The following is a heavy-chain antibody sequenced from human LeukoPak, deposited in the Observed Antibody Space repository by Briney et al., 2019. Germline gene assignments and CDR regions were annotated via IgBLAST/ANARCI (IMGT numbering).Heavy chain of an antibody. Sequence: HPGGSLRLSCAASGFTFSSYAMSWVRQAPGKGLEWVSAISGSGGSTYYADSVKGRFTISRDNSKNTLYLQMNSLRAEDTAVYYCAKDPYGSGSYFKNINWFDPWGQGTLVTVSS. V-gene: IGHV3-23*01. CDR1: GFTFSSYA. CDR3: AKDPYGSGSYFKNINWFDP. J-gene: IGHJ5*02. D-gene: IGHD3-10*01. CDR2: ISGSGGST.